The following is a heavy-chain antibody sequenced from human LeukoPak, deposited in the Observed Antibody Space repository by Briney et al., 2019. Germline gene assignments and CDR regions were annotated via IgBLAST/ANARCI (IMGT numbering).Heavy chain of an antibody. CDR1: GYTFTGYY. D-gene: IGHD3-22*01. V-gene: IGHV1-2*02. J-gene: IGHJ5*02. CDR3: VTYYYDSSRDGGWFDP. Sequence: GASVKVSCKTSGYTFTGYYMHWVRQAPGQGLEWMGWINPNSGGTNYAQKFQGRVTMTRDTSISTAYMELSRLRSDDTAVYYCVTYYYDSSRDGGWFDPWGQGALVTVSS. CDR2: INPNSGGT.